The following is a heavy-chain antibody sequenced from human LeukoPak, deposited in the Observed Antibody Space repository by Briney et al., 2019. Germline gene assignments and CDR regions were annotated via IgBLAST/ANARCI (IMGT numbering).Heavy chain of an antibody. CDR2: IYHSGST. Sequence: PSETLSLTCAVSGGSISSGGYSWSWIRQPPGKGLEWIGYIYHSGSTYYSPSLKSRVTISVDRSKNQFSLKLSSVTAADTAVYYCAMGTERASWFDPWGQGTLVTVSS. V-gene: IGHV4-30-2*01. CDR1: GGSISSGGYS. J-gene: IGHJ5*02. CDR3: AMGTERASWFDP. D-gene: IGHD1-7*01.